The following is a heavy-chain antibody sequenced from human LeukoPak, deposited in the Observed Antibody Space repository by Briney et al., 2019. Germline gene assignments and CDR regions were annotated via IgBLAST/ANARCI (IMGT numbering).Heavy chain of an antibody. CDR2: INWNGGST. D-gene: IGHD6-13*01. CDR1: GFTFDDYG. V-gene: IGHV3-20*01. Sequence: GGSLRLSCAASGFTFDDYGMSWVRQAPGKGLEWVSGINWNGGSTGYADSVKGRFTISRDNAKNSLYLQVNSLRAEDTALYHCARSLAAAYAFDIWGQGTMVTVSS. J-gene: IGHJ3*02. CDR3: ARSLAAAYAFDI.